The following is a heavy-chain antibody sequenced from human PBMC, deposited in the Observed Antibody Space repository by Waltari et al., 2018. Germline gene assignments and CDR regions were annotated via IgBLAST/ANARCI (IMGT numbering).Heavy chain of an antibody. Sequence: EVQVVESGGGLVQPGGPLRLSCVASGFTFNDYWMDWVRQAPGKGLEWVANTKPDGSDKYYVDSVKGRFTISRDNAKNSLFLQMNNLEVEDTAVYYCVRDLDYWGQGTLVTVSS. J-gene: IGHJ4*02. CDR2: TKPDGSDK. V-gene: IGHV3-7*01. CDR3: VRDLDY. CDR1: GFTFNDYW.